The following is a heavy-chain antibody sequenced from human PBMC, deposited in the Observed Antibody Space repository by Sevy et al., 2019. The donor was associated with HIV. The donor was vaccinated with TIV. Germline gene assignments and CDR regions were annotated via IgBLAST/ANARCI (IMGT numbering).Heavy chain of an antibody. J-gene: IGHJ4*02. Sequence: GGSLRLSCAASGFTFSSYDMHWVRQAPGKGLEWVAAIWYDGSNKYYADSVKGRFTISRDNSKNTLYLQMNSLRAEDTAVYYCARDGAAYCGGDCYLGRGGQGTLVTVSS. CDR3: ARDGAAYCGGDCYLGR. D-gene: IGHD2-21*02. V-gene: IGHV3-33*01. CDR1: GFTFSSYD. CDR2: IWYDGSNK.